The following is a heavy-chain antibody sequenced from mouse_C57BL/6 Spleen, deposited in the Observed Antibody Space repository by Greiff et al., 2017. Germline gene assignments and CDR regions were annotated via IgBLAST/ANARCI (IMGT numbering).Heavy chain of an antibody. CDR2: ISSGSSTI. CDR3: ARPAYYSNYSLYAMDY. Sequence: DVQLQESGGGLVKPGGSLKLSCAASGFTFSDYGMHWVRQAPEKGLEWVAYISSGSSTIYYADTVKGRFTISRDNAKNTLFLQMTSLRSEDTAMYYWARPAYYSNYSLYAMDYWGQGTSVTVSS. CDR1: GFTFSDYG. V-gene: IGHV5-17*01. J-gene: IGHJ4*01. D-gene: IGHD2-5*01.